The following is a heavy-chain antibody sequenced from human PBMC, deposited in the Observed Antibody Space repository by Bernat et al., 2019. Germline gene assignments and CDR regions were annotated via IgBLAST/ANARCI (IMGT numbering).Heavy chain of an antibody. V-gene: IGHV3-66*01. CDR3: ARGSSTHSSGYYPTVDY. Sequence: EVQLVESGGGLVQPGGSLRLSCAASGFTVSSNYMSWVRQAPGKGLEWVSVIYRGGSTYYADSVKGRFTISRDNSKTTLYLQMNSLRAEDTAVYYCARGSSTHSSGYYPTVDYWGQGTLVTVSS. J-gene: IGHJ4*02. CDR2: IYRGGST. D-gene: IGHD3-22*01. CDR1: GFTVSSNY.